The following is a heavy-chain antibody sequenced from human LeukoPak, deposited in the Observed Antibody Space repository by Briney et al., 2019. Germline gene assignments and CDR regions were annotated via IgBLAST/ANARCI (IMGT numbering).Heavy chain of an antibody. CDR1: GFTFSSYA. CDR3: ARSSVGGRGAFDY. V-gene: IGHV3-48*04. CDR2: ISSSSSTI. J-gene: IGHJ4*02. Sequence: GGSLRLSCAASGFTFSSYAMSWVRQAPGKGLEGVSYISSSSSTIYYTDSVKGRFTISRDNAKNSLYLQMDSLRAEDTAVYYCARSSVGGRGAFDYWGQGTLVTVSS. D-gene: IGHD6-19*01.